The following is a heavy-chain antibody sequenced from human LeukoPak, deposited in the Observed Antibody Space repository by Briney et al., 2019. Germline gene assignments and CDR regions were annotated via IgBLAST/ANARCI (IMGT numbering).Heavy chain of an antibody. V-gene: IGHV3-23*01. CDR3: AKGRITIFRNAFDT. Sequence: PGGSLRLSCAASGFTFSSYPMSWVRQAPGKGLEWVSTISGNGGSTSYAGSVKGRFTISRDNSKNTLYLQMNSLRAEDTAVYYCAKGRITIFRNAFDTWGQGTMVTVSS. CDR2: ISGNGGST. CDR1: GFTFSSYP. D-gene: IGHD3-3*01. J-gene: IGHJ3*02.